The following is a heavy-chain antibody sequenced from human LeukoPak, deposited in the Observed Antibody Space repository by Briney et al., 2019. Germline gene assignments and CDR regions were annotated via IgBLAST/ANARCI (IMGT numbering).Heavy chain of an antibody. CDR1: GYIFTNYG. D-gene: IGHD1-26*01. Sequence: ASVKVSCKASGYIFTNYGINWVRQAPGQGLEWMGWISAYNGNTKYTQKLQDRVTMTTDTSTSTAYMELKTLRSDDTAVYFCARAGYSRIVGDLDYWGQGTLVTVSS. V-gene: IGHV1-18*01. J-gene: IGHJ4*02. CDR3: ARAGYSRIVGDLDY. CDR2: ISAYNGNT.